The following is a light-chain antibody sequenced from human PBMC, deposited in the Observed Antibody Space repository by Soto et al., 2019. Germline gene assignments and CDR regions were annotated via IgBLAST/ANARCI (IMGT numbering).Light chain of an antibody. Sequence: EVVMTQSPATLSVSPGEGVTLSCRASQGIGDTLAWYQHTPGQTPRLLMYGASTRPTGIPARFSGSGSGTEFTLTIISLQSEDSAVYYCQQYNDWPLTFGGATKVDIK. CDR2: GAS. CDR1: QGIGDT. CDR3: QQYNDWPLT. J-gene: IGKJ4*01. V-gene: IGKV3D-15*01.